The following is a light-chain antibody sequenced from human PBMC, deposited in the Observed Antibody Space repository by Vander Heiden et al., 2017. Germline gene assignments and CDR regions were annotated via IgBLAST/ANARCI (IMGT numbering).Light chain of an antibody. CDR3: QQNDSTPT. V-gene: IGKV1-39*01. J-gene: IGKJ3*01. Sequence: DIQMTQSASSLSASVGDRVPITCPARQSISKYLDWYQQKPGMAPKLLVYAASSLESGVPARFSGSGSGTDFTLTISRLQPEDFAAYYCQQNDSTPTFGRGTKVEIK. CDR2: AAS. CDR1: QSISKY.